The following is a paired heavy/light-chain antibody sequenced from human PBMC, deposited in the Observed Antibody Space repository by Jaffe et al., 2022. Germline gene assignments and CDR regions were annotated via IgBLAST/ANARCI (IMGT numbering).Heavy chain of an antibody. CDR3: ARHRLGTVGSGSPFDI. D-gene: IGHD3-10*01. J-gene: IGHJ3*02. Sequence: QLQLQESGPGLVEPSETLSLTCTVSGDSISNRNYYWGWIRQSPGQGLEWIGSMYYSGGSQYNPSLKSRVTISVDTSKKQFSLELTSVTAADTAVYYCARHRLGTVGSGSPFDIWGQGTMVTVSS. CDR1: GDSISNRNYY. V-gene: IGHV4-39*01. CDR2: MYYSGGS.
Light chain of an antibody. CDR3: QQRSAWPLT. J-gene: IGKJ4*01. Sequence: EIVLTQSPATLSLSPGERATLSCRASQSLSSYLAWYQQKPGQAPRLLIYDASNRATGIPARFSGSGSGTDFTLTISSLEPEDFAVYYCQQRSAWPLTFGGGTKVEIK. V-gene: IGKV3-11*01. CDR1: QSLSSY. CDR2: DAS.